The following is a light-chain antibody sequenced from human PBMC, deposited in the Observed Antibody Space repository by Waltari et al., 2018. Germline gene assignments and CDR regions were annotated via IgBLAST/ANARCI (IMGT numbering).Light chain of an antibody. Sequence: ERVFTQSPAILSVSPGERASLSCRASQIVASNLAWYQQIPGQAPRLLIFGASTRATGIPGRFSGSGSGTEFTLTITRMQSEDFAFYYCHQYNDWPRTFGQGTKVEVK. CDR1: QIVASN. CDR3: HQYNDWPRT. V-gene: IGKV3-15*01. CDR2: GAS. J-gene: IGKJ1*01.